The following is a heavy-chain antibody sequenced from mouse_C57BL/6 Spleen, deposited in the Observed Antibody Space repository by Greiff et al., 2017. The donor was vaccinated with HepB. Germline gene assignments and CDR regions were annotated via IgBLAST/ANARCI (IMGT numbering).Heavy chain of an antibody. CDR3: ARSYGSSYWYFDV. CDR2: IWSGGST. Sequence: QVQLQQSGPGLVQPSQSLSITCTVSGFSLTSYGVHWVRQSPGKGLEWLGVIWSGGSTDYNAAFISRLRISKGNSKSQVFFKMNSRQADDTAIYYCARSYGSSYWYFDVWGTGTTVTVSS. D-gene: IGHD1-1*01. CDR1: GFSLTSYG. V-gene: IGHV2-2*01. J-gene: IGHJ1*03.